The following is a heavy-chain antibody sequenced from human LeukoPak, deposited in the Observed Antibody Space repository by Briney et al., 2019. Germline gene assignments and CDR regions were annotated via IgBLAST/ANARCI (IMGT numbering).Heavy chain of an antibody. CDR3: ARGVEPLAANTLAY. J-gene: IGHJ4*02. V-gene: IGHV3-53*01. Sequence: GGSLRLSCAASGFTVITNDMTWVRQAPGKGLEWVSVLYSDGNTKYADSVQGRFTISRDNSKNTLYLEMNSPSPDDTAVYYCARGVEPLAANTLAYWGQGTLVTVSS. CDR1: GFTVITND. CDR2: LYSDGNT. D-gene: IGHD1-14*01.